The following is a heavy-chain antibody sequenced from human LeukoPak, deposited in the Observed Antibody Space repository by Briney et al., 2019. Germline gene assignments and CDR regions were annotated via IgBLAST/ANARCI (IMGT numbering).Heavy chain of an antibody. V-gene: IGHV3-23*01. Sequence: GGSLRLSFSASGFTFSTYAMTWVRQAPGKGLEWVSAISGGGSGTYYVDSVKGRFTISRDNSKNTLYLQMNSLRAEDTAVYYCARSTSVTPTEFDYWGQGTLVTVSS. J-gene: IGHJ4*02. CDR3: ARSTSVTPTEFDY. D-gene: IGHD4-17*01. CDR2: ISGGGSGT. CDR1: GFTFSTYA.